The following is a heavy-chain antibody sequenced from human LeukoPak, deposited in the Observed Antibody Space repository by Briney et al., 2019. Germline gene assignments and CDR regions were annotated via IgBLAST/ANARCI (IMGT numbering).Heavy chain of an antibody. D-gene: IGHD6-19*01. J-gene: IGHJ4*02. CDR3: ARYRPPTSSFDS. Sequence: ASVTVSCTASAYIFVGYALHWVRQAPGQRLEWMGWINVDNGKTKSSQKFQDRVTISWDTSANSGYMEMSSLRFEDSAVYFCARYRPPTSSFDSWGQGTLVTVSS. V-gene: IGHV1-3*01. CDR1: AYIFVGYA. CDR2: INVDNGKT.